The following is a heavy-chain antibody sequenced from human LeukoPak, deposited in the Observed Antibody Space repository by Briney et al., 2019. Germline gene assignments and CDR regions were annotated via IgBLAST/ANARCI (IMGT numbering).Heavy chain of an antibody. CDR1: GFTFSSYG. J-gene: IGHJ4*02. D-gene: IGHD2/OR15-2a*01. V-gene: IGHV4-59*08. Sequence: GSLRLSCAASGFTFSSYGMHWVRQPPGKGLEWIGYIYYTGSTNYNPSLKSRVTISVDTSKNQFSLKLTSVTAADTAVYYCARRLTEYFDYWGQGILVTVSS. CDR2: IYYTGST. CDR3: ARRLTEYFDY.